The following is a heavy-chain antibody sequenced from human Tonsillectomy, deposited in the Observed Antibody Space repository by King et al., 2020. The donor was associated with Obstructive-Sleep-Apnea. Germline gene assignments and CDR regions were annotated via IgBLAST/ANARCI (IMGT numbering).Heavy chain of an antibody. D-gene: IGHD3-10*01. CDR3: AKDRGFGEKPTLFDY. CDR1: GFAFTSYG. J-gene: IGHJ4*02. V-gene: IGHV3-30*18. CDR2: ISYDVSNK. Sequence: VQLVESGGGVVQPGRSLRLSCAASGFAFTSYGMHWVRQAPGKGLEWVAVISYDVSNKYYADSVKGRCTISRDNSKNTLSLHMNSLRLEDTAVYYCAKDRGFGEKPTLFDYWGQGTLVTVSS.